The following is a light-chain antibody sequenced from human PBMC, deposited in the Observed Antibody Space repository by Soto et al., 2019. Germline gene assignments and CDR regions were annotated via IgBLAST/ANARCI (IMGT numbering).Light chain of an antibody. V-gene: IGLV2-11*01. CDR2: DVS. Sequence: QSALTQPRSVSGSPGQSVTISCTGTSSDVGGYNYVSWYQQHPGKAPKLMIYDVSKRPSGVPDRFSGSKSGNTASLTISGLQDEDEADYYCCSYAGSYVLGNGTKVTV. J-gene: IGLJ1*01. CDR3: CSYAGSYV. CDR1: SSDVGGYNY.